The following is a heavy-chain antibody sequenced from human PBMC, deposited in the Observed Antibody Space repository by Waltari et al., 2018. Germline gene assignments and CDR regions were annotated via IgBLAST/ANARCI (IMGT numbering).Heavy chain of an antibody. CDR1: VVSITSDRHS. D-gene: IGHD5-12*01. Sequence: QLQLQESGPGLVKPSATLSLPCSVSVVSITSDRHSWGWIRQPPGQGLEWIATFSYSGATYSSPSLKSRVTISRDTSKNQVSLQLGSVTAADTAVYYCATYIGASLGTAAFDVWGQGTMV. CDR2: FSYSGAT. V-gene: IGHV4-39*01. CDR3: ATYIGASLGTAAFDV. J-gene: IGHJ3*01.